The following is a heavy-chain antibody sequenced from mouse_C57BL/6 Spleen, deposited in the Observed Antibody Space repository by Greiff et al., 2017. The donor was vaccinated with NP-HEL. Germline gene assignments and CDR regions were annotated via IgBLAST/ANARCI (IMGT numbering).Heavy chain of an antibody. CDR3: ARLNYYYGSSPHYYAMDY. V-gene: IGHV1-69*01. D-gene: IGHD1-1*01. J-gene: IGHJ4*01. CDR2: IDPSDSYT. CDR1: GYTFTSYW. Sequence: QVHVKQPGAELVMPGASVKLSCKASGYTFTSYWMHWVKQRPGQGLEWIGEIDPSDSYTNYNQKFKGKSTLTVDKSSSTAYMQLSSLTSEDSAVYYCARLNYYYGSSPHYYAMDYWGQGTSVTVSS.